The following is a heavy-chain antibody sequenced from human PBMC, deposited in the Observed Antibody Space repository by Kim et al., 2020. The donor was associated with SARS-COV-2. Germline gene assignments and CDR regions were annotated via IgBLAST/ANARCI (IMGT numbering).Heavy chain of an antibody. V-gene: IGHV5-51*01. J-gene: IGHJ5*02. CDR1: GYSFTSYW. CDR2: IYPGDSDT. CDR3: ARLTYYYDSSGYGIIWFDP. Sequence: GESLKISCKGSGYSFTSYWIGWVRQMPGKGLEWMGIIYPGDSDTRYSPSFQGQVTISADKSISTAYLQWSSLKASDTAMYYCARLTYYYDSSGYGIIWFDPWGQGTLVTVSS. D-gene: IGHD3-22*01.